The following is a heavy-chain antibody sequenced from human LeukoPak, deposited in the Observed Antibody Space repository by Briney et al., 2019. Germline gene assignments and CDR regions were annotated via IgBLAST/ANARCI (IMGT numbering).Heavy chain of an antibody. J-gene: IGHJ4*02. D-gene: IGHD1-26*01. CDR3: AKYIVGNSDSY. Sequence: GGSLRLSCAASGFTFDDYGMSWVRQAPGKGLEWVSTIAGSGATTYYADSVKGRFTISRDNSKNTLYLQMNSLRAEDTAVYYCAKYIVGNSDSYWGQGTLVTVSS. CDR2: IAGSGATT. V-gene: IGHV3-23*01. CDR1: GFTFDDYG.